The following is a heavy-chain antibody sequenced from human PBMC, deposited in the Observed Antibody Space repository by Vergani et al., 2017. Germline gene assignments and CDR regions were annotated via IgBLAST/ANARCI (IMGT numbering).Heavy chain of an antibody. CDR3: ARDQELGYGDPDAFDI. Sequence: QVQLVQSGAEVKKPGSSVKVSCKASGGTFSSYAISWVRQAPGQGPEWMGGIIPIFGTANYAQKFQGRVTITADESTSTAYMELSSLRSEDTAVYYCARDQELGYGDPDAFDIWGQGTMVTVSS. J-gene: IGHJ3*02. CDR1: GGTFSSYA. CDR2: IIPIFGTA. D-gene: IGHD4-17*01. V-gene: IGHV1-69*12.